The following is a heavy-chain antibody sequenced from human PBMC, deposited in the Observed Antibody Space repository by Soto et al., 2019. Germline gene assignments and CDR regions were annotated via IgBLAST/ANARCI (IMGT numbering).Heavy chain of an antibody. CDR2: INPNSGGT. J-gene: IGHJ6*02. D-gene: IGHD3-10*01. Sequence: QVQLVQSGAEVKKPGASVKVSCKASGYTFTGYYMHWVRQAPGQGLEWMGWINPNSGGTNYAQKFQGRVTMTRDTSSSTAYMELSRLRSDDTAVYYCARDLWFGELSVYYYYGMDVWGQGTTVTVSS. V-gene: IGHV1-2*02. CDR1: GYTFTGYY. CDR3: ARDLWFGELSVYYYYGMDV.